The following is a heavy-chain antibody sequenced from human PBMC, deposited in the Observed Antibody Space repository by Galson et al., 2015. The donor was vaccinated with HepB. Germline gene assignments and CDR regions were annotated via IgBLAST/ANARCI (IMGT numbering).Heavy chain of an antibody. J-gene: IGHJ3*02. V-gene: IGHV3-11*06. Sequence: SLRLSCAASGFTFSDYYMSWIRQAPGKGLEWVSYISGSSVYTNYADSVEGRFTISRDNAKNSLYLQLNSLRAEDTAVYYCARDHSITGTDDAFEIWGQGTMVTVSS. CDR3: ARDHSITGTDDAFEI. CDR1: GFTFSDYY. D-gene: IGHD1-20*01. CDR2: ISGSSVYT.